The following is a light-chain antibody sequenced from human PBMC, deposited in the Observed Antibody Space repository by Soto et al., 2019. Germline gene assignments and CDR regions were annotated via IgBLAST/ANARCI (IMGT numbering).Light chain of an antibody. Sequence: DIVMTQSPDSLAVSLGERATINCKSSQSVLYSSNNKNYLAWYQQKPGQPPKLLIYWASTRESGVPDRFSGSGSGTDFTLTIGSLPAEDVADYYRQQYSSTPYTCGQGTKLEIK. CDR2: WAS. CDR1: QSVLYSSNNKNY. CDR3: QQYSSTPYT. V-gene: IGKV4-1*01. J-gene: IGKJ2*01.